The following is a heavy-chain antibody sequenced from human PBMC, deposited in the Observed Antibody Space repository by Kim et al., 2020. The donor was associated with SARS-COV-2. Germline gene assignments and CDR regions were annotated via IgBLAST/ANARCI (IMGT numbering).Heavy chain of an antibody. Sequence: SETLSLTCAVYGGSFSGYYWSWIRQPPGKGLEWIGEINHSGSTNYNPSLKSRVTISVDTSKNQFSLKLSSVTAADTAVYYCARRDFWSGLDYWGQGTLVTVSS. D-gene: IGHD3-3*01. CDR2: INHSGST. V-gene: IGHV4-34*01. CDR3: ARRDFWSGLDY. CDR1: GGSFSGYY. J-gene: IGHJ4*02.